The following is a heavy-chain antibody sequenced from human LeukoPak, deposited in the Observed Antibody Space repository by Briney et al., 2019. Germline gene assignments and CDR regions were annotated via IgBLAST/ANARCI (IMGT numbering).Heavy chain of an antibody. Sequence: ASVKVSCKASGYTFTSYGISWVRQAPGQGLEWMGWIYPYSGDTNYAQNFQGRVTMTRDTSISTAYMELSSLKSDDTAVYYCARDRNSGSSLDIWGQGTMLTVSS. CDR2: IYPYSGDT. V-gene: IGHV1-2*02. CDR1: GYTFTSYG. J-gene: IGHJ3*02. CDR3: ARDRNSGSSLDI. D-gene: IGHD6-6*01.